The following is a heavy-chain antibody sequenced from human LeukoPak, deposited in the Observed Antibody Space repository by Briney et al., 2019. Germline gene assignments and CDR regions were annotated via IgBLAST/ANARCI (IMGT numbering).Heavy chain of an antibody. Sequence: GGSLRLSCAVSGFTFSSYGMHWVRQAPGKGLEWVAVISYDGSNKYYADSVKGRFTISRDNSKNTLYLQMNSLRAEDTAVYYCAKTGRETAVFDYWGQGTLVTVSS. V-gene: IGHV3-30*18. J-gene: IGHJ4*02. CDR2: ISYDGSNK. CDR1: GFTFSSYG. CDR3: AKTGRETAVFDY.